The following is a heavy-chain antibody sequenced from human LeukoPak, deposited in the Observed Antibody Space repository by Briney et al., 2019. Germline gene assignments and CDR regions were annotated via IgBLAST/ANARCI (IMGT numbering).Heavy chain of an antibody. J-gene: IGHJ3*02. D-gene: IGHD6-19*01. CDR1: EFTFSSYA. Sequence: GGSLRLSCAASEFTFSSYAMHWVRQAPGKGLEWVALISYDGSNKYYADSVKGRFTISRGNSKNTLYLQLNSLRTEDTAVYFCARGARGSGWRVFDIWGQGTMVTVSS. CDR3: ARGARGSGWRVFDI. V-gene: IGHV3-30*04. CDR2: ISYDGSNK.